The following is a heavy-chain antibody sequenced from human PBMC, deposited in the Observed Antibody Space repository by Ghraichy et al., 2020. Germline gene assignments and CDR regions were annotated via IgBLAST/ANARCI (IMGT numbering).Heavy chain of an antibody. D-gene: IGHD6-19*01. CDR1: GFTVSGTY. J-gene: IGHJ4*01. CDR2: IHSNDIT. CDR3: ARLLDVAVAGVGVFDY. V-gene: IGHV3-53*01. Sequence: GESLNISCAASGFTVSGTYMGWVHQAPGKGLEWVSCIHSNDITFYTDSVKGRFTISRDNSKNTLYLQMNGLRADDTAVYFCARLLDVAVAGVGVFDYWGQGTLVTVSS.